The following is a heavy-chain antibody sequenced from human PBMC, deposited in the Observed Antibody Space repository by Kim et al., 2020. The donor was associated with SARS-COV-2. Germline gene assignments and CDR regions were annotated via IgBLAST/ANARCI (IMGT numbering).Heavy chain of an antibody. Sequence: SETLSLTCTVSGGSISSYYWSWIRQPPGKGLEWIGYIYYSGSTNYNPSLKSRVTISVDTSKNQFSLKLSSVTAADTAVYYCARDGHSSWSDWYFDLWGRGTLVTVSS. J-gene: IGHJ2*01. D-gene: IGHD6-13*01. CDR3: ARDGHSSWSDWYFDL. V-gene: IGHV4-59*01. CDR1: GGSISSYY. CDR2: IYYSGST.